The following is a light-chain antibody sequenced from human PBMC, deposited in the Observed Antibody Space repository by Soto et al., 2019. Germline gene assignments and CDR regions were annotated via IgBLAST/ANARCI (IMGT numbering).Light chain of an antibody. CDR3: QQYNSYSQT. CDR1: QSISSW. J-gene: IGKJ1*01. CDR2: DAS. V-gene: IGKV1-5*01. Sequence: DIQMTQSPCTLSASVGDRVTITCWASQSISSWLAWYQQKPGKAPNLLIYDASALESRVPSSFSGSGSGTEFTLTIGSLQPDDFATYYCQQYNSYSQTFGQGTKVDI.